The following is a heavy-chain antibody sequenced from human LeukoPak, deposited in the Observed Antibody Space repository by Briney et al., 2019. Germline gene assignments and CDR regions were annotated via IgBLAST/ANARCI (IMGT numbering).Heavy chain of an antibody. Sequence: PSETLSLTCTVSGGSITSYYWSWIRQPPGKGLEWIGYLFHSGTRRYNPSLKSRVTISADTTKNQIFLTLNSTTAAYTAVYYCARRRGWKQQLVYFDYWGQGTLATVSS. CDR3: ARRRGWKQQLVYFDY. CDR2: LFHSGTR. J-gene: IGHJ4*02. CDR1: GGSITSYY. V-gene: IGHV4-59*08. D-gene: IGHD6-13*01.